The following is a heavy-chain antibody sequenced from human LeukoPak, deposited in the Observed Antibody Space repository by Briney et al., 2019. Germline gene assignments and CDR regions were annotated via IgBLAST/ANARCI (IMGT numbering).Heavy chain of an antibody. D-gene: IGHD4-17*01. J-gene: IGHJ4*02. CDR2: IWYDGSNK. Sequence: GGSLRLSCAASGFTFSNYGMHWVRQAPGKGLEWVAVIWYDGSNKYYADSVKGRFTISRDNSKNTLYLQMNSLRAEDTAVYYCARNRGDPSYFDYWGQGTLVTVSS. CDR3: ARNRGDPSYFDY. CDR1: GFTFSNYG. V-gene: IGHV3-33*01.